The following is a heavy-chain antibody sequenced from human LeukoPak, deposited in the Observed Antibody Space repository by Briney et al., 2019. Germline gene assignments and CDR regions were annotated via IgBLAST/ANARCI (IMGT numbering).Heavy chain of an antibody. Sequence: ASVKVSCKASGCTFTGYYMHWVRQAPGQGLERMGWINPNSGGTNYAQKFQGRVTMTRDTSISTAYMELSRLRSDDTAVYYCARVPSAIYLYSMDVWGQGTTVTVSS. CDR1: GCTFTGYY. CDR3: ARVPSAIYLYSMDV. CDR2: INPNSGGT. J-gene: IGHJ6*02. D-gene: IGHD5/OR15-5a*01. V-gene: IGHV1-2*02.